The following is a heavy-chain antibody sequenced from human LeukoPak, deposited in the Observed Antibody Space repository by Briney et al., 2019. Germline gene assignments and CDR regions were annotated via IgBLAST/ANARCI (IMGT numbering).Heavy chain of an antibody. J-gene: IGHJ4*02. CDR3: AKDGSVRGPRVGAYDY. CDR1: GFTFSSYG. CDR2: ISYDGSNK. V-gene: IGHV3-30*18. D-gene: IGHD1-26*01. Sequence: GGSLRLSCAASGFTFSSYGMHWVRQAPGKGLELVAVISYDGSNKYYADSVKGRFTISRDNSKNTLYLQMNSLRAEDTAVYYCAKDGSVRGPRVGAYDYWGQGTLVTVSS.